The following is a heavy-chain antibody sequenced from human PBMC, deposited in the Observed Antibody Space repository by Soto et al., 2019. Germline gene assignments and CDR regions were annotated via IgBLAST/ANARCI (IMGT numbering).Heavy chain of an antibody. V-gene: IGHV4-31*03. Sequence: QVQLQESGPGLVKPSQTLSLTCTVSGGSISSGDYYWSWIRQHPGKGLEWIGYIYYSGSTYYNPSLKSRVTMSVDTSTNQFSLKLSSVTAADTAVYYCARWWSGSRQGFDPWGQGTLVTVSS. D-gene: IGHD3-3*01. J-gene: IGHJ5*02. CDR1: GGSISSGDYY. CDR3: ARWWSGSRQGFDP. CDR2: IYYSGST.